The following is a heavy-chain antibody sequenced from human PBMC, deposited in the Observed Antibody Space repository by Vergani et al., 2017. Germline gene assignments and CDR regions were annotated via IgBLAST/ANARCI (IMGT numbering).Heavy chain of an antibody. D-gene: IGHD1-26*01. CDR2: VRYDGTNK. V-gene: IGHV3-30*02. Sequence: QEKLVESGGGAVQPGGSLKVSCAASGFSFSSYGTHWVRQAPGKGLEWVAFVRYDGTNKYYPDTVKGRFSISRDDSKNTVYLQMKSLTVEDTAVDYCARDRVRVTTSHYFDVWGQGVRVTVSS. CDR1: GFSFSSYG. CDR3: ARDRVRVTTSHYFDV. J-gene: IGHJ4*02.